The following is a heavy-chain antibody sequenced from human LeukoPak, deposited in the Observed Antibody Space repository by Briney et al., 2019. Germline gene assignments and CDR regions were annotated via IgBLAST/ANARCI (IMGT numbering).Heavy chain of an antibody. Sequence: PSETLSLTCTVSGGSIASGGYYWSWIRQFPGKGLEWIGYIYYEASTYYNPSLKSRVTISRDTSKNQFSLNMTSVTAADTAVYYCARVGRQNWFDPWCQGTLVTVSS. CDR1: GGSIASGGYY. V-gene: IGHV4-31*03. CDR2: IYYEAST. CDR3: ARVGRQNWFDP. J-gene: IGHJ5*02.